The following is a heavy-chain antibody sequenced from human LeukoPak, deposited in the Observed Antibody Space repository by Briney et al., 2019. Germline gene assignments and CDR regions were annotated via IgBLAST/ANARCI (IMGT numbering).Heavy chain of an antibody. CDR1: GFTFSSYW. Sequence: PGGSLRLSCAASGFTFSSYWMHWVRQAPGKGLVWVSRINSDGSSTSYADSVKGRFTISRDNAKNTLYLQMDSLRAEDTAVYYCARLPTVSAYYYYGMDVWGQGTTVTVSS. CDR2: INSDGSST. V-gene: IGHV3-74*01. J-gene: IGHJ6*02. D-gene: IGHD4-4*01. CDR3: ARLPTVSAYYYYGMDV.